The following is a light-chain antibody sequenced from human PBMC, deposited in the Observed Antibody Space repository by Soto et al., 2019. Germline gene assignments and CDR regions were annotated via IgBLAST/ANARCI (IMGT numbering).Light chain of an antibody. V-gene: IGLV2-14*01. CDR1: RSDIGDSNF. Sequence: QSALTQPASVSGSPGQSVTISCTGPRSDIGDSNFISWYQHSPGKAPRLLIYQVNNRPSGVSGRFSGSKAGNTASLTISGLLDDVEADYFCASFRSGTILVFGSGTKVTV. CDR3: ASFRSGTILV. J-gene: IGLJ1*01. CDR2: QVN.